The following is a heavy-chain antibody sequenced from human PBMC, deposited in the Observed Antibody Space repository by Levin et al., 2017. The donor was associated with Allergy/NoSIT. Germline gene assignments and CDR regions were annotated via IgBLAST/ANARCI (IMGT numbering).Heavy chain of an antibody. Sequence: GESLKISCKASGYTFTGYYMHWVRQAPGQGLEWMGWINPNSGGTNYAQKFQGRVTMTRDTSISTAYMELSRLRSDDTAVYYCARLGGYSSGLAPEGHYWGQGTLVTVSS. D-gene: IGHD6-19*01. V-gene: IGHV1-2*02. J-gene: IGHJ4*02. CDR2: INPNSGGT. CDR3: ARLGGYSSGLAPEGHY. CDR1: GYTFTGYY.